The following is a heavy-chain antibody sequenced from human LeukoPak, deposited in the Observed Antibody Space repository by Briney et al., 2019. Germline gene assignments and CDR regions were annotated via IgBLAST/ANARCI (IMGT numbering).Heavy chain of an antibody. D-gene: IGHD5-18*01. V-gene: IGHV1-69*13. J-gene: IGHJ6*03. CDR1: GGTFSSYA. Sequence: SVKVSCKASGGTFSSYAISWVRQAPGQGLEWMGGIIPIFGTANYAQKFQGRVTITADESTSTAYMELSSLRSEDTAVYYCALGYSYGYYYYYYMDVWGKGTTVTISS. CDR3: ALGYSYGYYYYYYMDV. CDR2: IIPIFGTA.